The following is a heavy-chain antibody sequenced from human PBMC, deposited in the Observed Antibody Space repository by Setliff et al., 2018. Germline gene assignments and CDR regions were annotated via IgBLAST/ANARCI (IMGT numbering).Heavy chain of an antibody. Sequence: ASVKVSCKASGYTFTNYGITWVRQAPGQGLEWMGWINNYNTNTKYVQKLQGRATMTTDTSTSTAYMELSSLRSEDTAVYYCARDRNDNYESSGYYYAGGYMDVWGKGTTVTVSS. CDR2: INNYNTNT. CDR1: GYTFTNYG. V-gene: IGHV1-18*01. D-gene: IGHD3-22*01. J-gene: IGHJ6*03. CDR3: ARDRNDNYESSGYYYAGGYMDV.